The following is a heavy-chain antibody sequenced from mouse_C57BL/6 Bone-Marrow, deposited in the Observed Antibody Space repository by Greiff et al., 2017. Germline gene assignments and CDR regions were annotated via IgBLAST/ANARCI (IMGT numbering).Heavy chain of an antibody. CDR3: AVDRGYAMDD. J-gene: IGHJ4*01. Sequence: QVQLQQPGAELVMPGASVKLSCKASGYTFTSYWMHWVKQRPGQGLEWIGEIDPSDSYTNYNQKFKGKSTLTVDKSSSTAYMQLSSLTSEDSAVYYCAVDRGYAMDDWGRGTSVTVSS. CDR1: GYTFTSYW. D-gene: IGHD3-2*01. V-gene: IGHV1-69*01. CDR2: IDPSDSYT.